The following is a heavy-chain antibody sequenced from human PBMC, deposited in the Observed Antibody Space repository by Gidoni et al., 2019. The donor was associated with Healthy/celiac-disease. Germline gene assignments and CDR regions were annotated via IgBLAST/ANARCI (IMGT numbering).Heavy chain of an antibody. CDR2: ISSSSSYI. V-gene: IGHV3-21*01. J-gene: IGHJ3*02. CDR3: ARMRAVAGPYDAFDI. D-gene: IGHD6-19*01. Sequence: EVQLVASGGGLVKPGGSLRLSCAASGFTFSSYSMNWVRQAPGKGLEWVSSISSSSSYIYHADSVKGRFTISRDNAKNSLYLQMNSLRAEDTAVYYCARMRAVAGPYDAFDIWGQGTMVTVSS. CDR1: GFTFSSYS.